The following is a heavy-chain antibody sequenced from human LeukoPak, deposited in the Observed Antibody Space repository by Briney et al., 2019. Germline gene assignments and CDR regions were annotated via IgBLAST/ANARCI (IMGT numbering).Heavy chain of an antibody. Sequence: AGGSLRLSCAAPGFTFSTYAMHWVRQAPGKGLEWVAVIWYDRTNKYYAASVKGRFTISRDNSKNTLYLQMSSLRAEDTAVYYCARDRLTTVTTFHFDYWGQGTLVTVSS. CDR3: ARDRLTTVTTFHFDY. J-gene: IGHJ4*02. D-gene: IGHD4-17*01. CDR1: GFTFSTYA. CDR2: IWYDRTNK. V-gene: IGHV3-33*01.